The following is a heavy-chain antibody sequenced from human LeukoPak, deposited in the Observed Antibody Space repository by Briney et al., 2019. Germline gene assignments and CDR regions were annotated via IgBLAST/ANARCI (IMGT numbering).Heavy chain of an antibody. Sequence: GESLKISCKGSGYSFTTNWIGWGRQMPGEGLEWMGIIYPGDSDIRYSPSFQGQVTISADKSISTAYLQWSSLKASDTAMYYGARRREYSYDSSGYNNWFDPWGQGTLVTVSS. J-gene: IGHJ5*02. CDR2: IYPGDSDI. V-gene: IGHV5-51*01. CDR1: GYSFTTNW. D-gene: IGHD3-22*01. CDR3: ARRREYSYDSSGYNNWFDP.